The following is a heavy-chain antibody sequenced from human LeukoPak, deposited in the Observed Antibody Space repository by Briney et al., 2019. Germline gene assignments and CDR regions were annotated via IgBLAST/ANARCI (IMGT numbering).Heavy chain of an antibody. D-gene: IGHD3-10*01. J-gene: IGHJ5*02. CDR1: GFTFSSYA. CDR3: AKDRMVRGAHNWFDP. Sequence: GGSLRLSCAASGFTFSSYAMSWVRQAPGKGLEWVSAISGSGGSTYYADSEKGRFTISRDNSKNTLYLQMNSLRAEDTAVYYCAKDRMVRGAHNWFDPWGQGTLVTVSS. CDR2: ISGSGGST. V-gene: IGHV3-23*01.